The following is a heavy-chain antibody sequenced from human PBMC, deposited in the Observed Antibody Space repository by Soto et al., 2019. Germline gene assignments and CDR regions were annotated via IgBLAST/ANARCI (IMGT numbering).Heavy chain of an antibody. Sequence: GGSLRLSCAASGFTFSSYGMHWVRQAPGKGLEWVAVISYDGSNKYYADSVKGRFTISRDNSKNTLYLQMNSLRAEDTAVYYCAKGEYCSSTSCYGMDVWGQGTTVTVSS. CDR2: ISYDGSNK. J-gene: IGHJ6*02. D-gene: IGHD2-2*01. CDR1: GFTFSSYG. V-gene: IGHV3-30*18. CDR3: AKGEYCSSTSCYGMDV.